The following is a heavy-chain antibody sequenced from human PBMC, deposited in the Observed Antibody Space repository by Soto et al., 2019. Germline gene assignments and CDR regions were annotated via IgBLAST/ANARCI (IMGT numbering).Heavy chain of an antibody. V-gene: IGHV4-59*01. CDR2: IYYSGST. D-gene: IGHD6-13*01. J-gene: IGHJ6*02. Sequence: SETLSLTCTVSGGSISSYYWSWTRQPPGKGLEWIGYIYYSGSTNYNPSLKSRVTISVDTSKNQFSLKLSSVTAADTAVYYCARDGRAAADPGATYGMDVWGQGTTVTVSS. CDR3: ARDGRAAADPGATYGMDV. CDR1: GGSISSYY.